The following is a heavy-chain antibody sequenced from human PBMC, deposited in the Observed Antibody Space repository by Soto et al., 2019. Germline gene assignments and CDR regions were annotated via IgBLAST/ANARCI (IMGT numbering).Heavy chain of an antibody. Sequence: ASVKVSCKAPGDTFTSYYMHWVRQAPGHGLEWMGVINPNGGSTRFAQKFQGRVTMTSDTSTSTVYMELRGLKSEDTAVYYCARSSRGVFGILIEGTNWFAPWGQGTLVTVSS. D-gene: IGHD3-10*01. CDR3: ARSSRGVFGILIEGTNWFAP. V-gene: IGHV1-46*01. CDR1: GDTFTSYY. CDR2: INPNGGST. J-gene: IGHJ5*02.